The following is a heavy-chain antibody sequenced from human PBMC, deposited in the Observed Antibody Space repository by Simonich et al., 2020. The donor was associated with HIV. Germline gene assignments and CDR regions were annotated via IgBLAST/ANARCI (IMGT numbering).Heavy chain of an antibody. V-gene: IGHV4-34*01. J-gene: IGHJ4*02. CDR3: AGDSSAYYYHY. CDR1: GGSFINYY. Sequence: QVQLQQWGAGLLKPSETLSLTCAVYGGSFINYYWSWIRQPPGKGLEWIGEVNHRESTNYNPALKSRVTISVHTSKKQFSLKVTSVTAADTAVYYCAGDSSAYYYHYWGQGTLVTVSS. D-gene: IGHD3-22*01. CDR2: VNHREST.